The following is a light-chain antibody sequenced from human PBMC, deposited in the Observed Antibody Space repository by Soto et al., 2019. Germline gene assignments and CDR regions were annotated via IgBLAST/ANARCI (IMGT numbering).Light chain of an antibody. CDR2: GAS. V-gene: IGKV3-20*01. CDR3: QQYGSSPLT. J-gene: IGKJ4*01. CDR1: QSVSSIY. Sequence: ESVLTQSPGTLSLSPGERATLSCRASQSVSSIYLAWYQQKPSQAPRLLIYGASIRATGIPDRFSGSGSGTDVTLTISRLEPEEFAVYYCQQYGSSPLTFGGGTKVELK.